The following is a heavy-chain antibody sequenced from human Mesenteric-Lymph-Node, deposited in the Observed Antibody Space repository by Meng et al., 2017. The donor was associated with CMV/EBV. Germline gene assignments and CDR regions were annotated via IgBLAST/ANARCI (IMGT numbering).Heavy chain of an antibody. J-gene: IGHJ4*02. CDR1: GYTFTSYG. CDR2: IDNYSGDT. D-gene: IGHD2-2*01. V-gene: IGHV1-2*02. Sequence: ASVKVSCKASGYTFTSYGISWVRQAPGQGLQWMGWIDNYSGDTKYAQKFQGRATMTRDTSISTAYMEVSRLTSDDTAVYYCARVSGQGIRTSVFEYWGQGTLVTVSS. CDR3: ARVSGQGIRTSVFEY.